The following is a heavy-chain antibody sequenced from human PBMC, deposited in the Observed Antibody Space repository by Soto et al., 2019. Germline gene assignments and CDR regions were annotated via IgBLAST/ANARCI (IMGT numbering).Heavy chain of an antibody. CDR1: GFTFSSYA. Sequence: GGSLRLSCAASGFTFSSYAMSWVRQAPGKGLEWVSAISGSGGSTYYADSVKGRFTISRDNSKNTLYLQMNSLRAEDTAVYYCAKARVNYDILTGYHTLEPWGQGTLVTVSS. J-gene: IGHJ5*02. V-gene: IGHV3-23*01. D-gene: IGHD3-9*01. CDR3: AKARVNYDILTGYHTLEP. CDR2: ISGSGGST.